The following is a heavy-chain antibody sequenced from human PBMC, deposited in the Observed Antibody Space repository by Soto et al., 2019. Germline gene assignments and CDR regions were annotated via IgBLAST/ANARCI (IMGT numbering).Heavy chain of an antibody. Sequence: SETLSLTCSASGGSITSSRHFWGWVRQPPGKGLEWIGTIYFTGNTYYTPSLKSRLTMSIDTSKNEFSLRLNSVTAADTAVYYCAGQTFTIAAASYGRRNCLDPWGPGTLVTVSS. CDR1: GGSITSSRHF. V-gene: IGHV4-39*01. CDR2: IYFTGNT. J-gene: IGHJ5*02. D-gene: IGHD6-25*01. CDR3: AGQTFTIAAASYGRRNCLDP.